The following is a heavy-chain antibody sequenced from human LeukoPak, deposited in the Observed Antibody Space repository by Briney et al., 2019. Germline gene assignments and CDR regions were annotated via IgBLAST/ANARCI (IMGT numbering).Heavy chain of an antibody. J-gene: IGHJ6*03. D-gene: IGHD4-23*01. CDR3: AREATVVPYYYYYYRDV. Sequence: GGSLRLSCAASGFTFSSYGMHWVRQAPGKGLEWVAVIWYDGSNKYYADSVKGRFTISRDNSKNTLYLQMNSLRAEDTAVYYCAREATVVPYYYYYYRDVWGKGTTVTVS. CDR1: GFTFSSYG. V-gene: IGHV3-33*01. CDR2: IWYDGSNK.